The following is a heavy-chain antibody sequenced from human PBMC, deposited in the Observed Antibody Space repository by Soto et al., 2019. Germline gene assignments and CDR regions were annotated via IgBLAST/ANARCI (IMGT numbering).Heavy chain of an antibody. Sequence: SETLSLTCAVSGGSVSSTNWWSWVRQSPGKGLEWIGDIYHIGSTYYNPSLKSRVTISVDTSKNQFSLKLSSVTAADTAVYYCARHTPAISISDHWGQGTLVTSPQ. D-gene: IGHD2-15*01. CDR2: IYHIGST. J-gene: IGHJ4*02. V-gene: IGHV4-4*02. CDR1: GGSVSSTNW. CDR3: ARHTPAISISDH.